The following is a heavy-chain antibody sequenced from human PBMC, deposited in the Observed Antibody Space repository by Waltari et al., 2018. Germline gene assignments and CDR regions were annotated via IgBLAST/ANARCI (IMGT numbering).Heavy chain of an antibody. CDR3: ARGGSSGWYLSDAFDI. J-gene: IGHJ3*02. CDR1: GGSFSGYY. D-gene: IGHD6-19*01. Sequence: QVQLQQWGAGLLKPSETLSLTCAVYGGSFSGYYWSWIRQPPGKGLEWIGEINHSGRTNYNPSPKSRVTISVETSKNQFSLKLSSVTAADTAVYYCARGGSSGWYLSDAFDIWGQGTMVTVSS. CDR2: INHSGRT. V-gene: IGHV4-34*01.